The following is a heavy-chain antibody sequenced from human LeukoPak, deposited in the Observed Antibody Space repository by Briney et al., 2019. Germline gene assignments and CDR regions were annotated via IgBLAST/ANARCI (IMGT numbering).Heavy chain of an antibody. J-gene: IGHJ5*02. V-gene: IGHV3-48*03. CDR3: ARVFTSGFDP. Sequence: GGSLRLSYAASGFTFSTYEMNWVRQAPGKGLEWLSYISSSGNSMYYADSVKGRFTVSRDNAKKSLYLQMNSLRAEDTAVYYCARVFTSGFDPWGQGTLVTVST. CDR1: GFTFSTYE. CDR2: ISSSGNSM. D-gene: IGHD2/OR15-2a*01.